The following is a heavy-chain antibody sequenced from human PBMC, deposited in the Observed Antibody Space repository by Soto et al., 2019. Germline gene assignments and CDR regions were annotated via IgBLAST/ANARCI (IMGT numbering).Heavy chain of an antibody. V-gene: IGHV1-8*01. CDR2: MNPNSGNT. CDR1: GYTFTSYD. CDR3: ARVWAVAAPFDY. Sequence: ASVKVSCKASGYTFTSYDINWVRQATGQGLEWMGWMNPNSGNTGYAQKFQGRVTMTRNTSISTAYMELSSLRSEDTAVYYCARVWAVAAPFDYWGQGTLVTVSS. D-gene: IGHD6-19*01. J-gene: IGHJ4*02.